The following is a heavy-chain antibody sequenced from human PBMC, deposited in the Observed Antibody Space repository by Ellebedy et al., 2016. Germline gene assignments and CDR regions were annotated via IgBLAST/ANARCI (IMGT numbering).Heavy chain of an antibody. CDR1: GFTFSTYA. CDR2: ISYDGSNK. CDR3: ARDFRSREEYFQH. D-gene: IGHD5/OR15-5a*01. J-gene: IGHJ1*01. V-gene: IGHV3-30-3*01. Sequence: GESLKISCAASGFTFSTYAMHWVRQAPGKGLEWVAVISYDGSNKYYADSVKGRFTISRDNSKNTLYLQMNSLRAEDTAVYYCARDFRSREEYFQHWGQGTLVTVSS.